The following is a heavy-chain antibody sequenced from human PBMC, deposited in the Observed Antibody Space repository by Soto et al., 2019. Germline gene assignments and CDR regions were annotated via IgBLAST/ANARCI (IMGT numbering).Heavy chain of an antibody. J-gene: IGHJ4*02. Sequence: ASVKVSCKASGYTFTSYAMHWVRQAPGQRLEWMGWINAGNGNTKYSQKFQGRVTITRDTSASTAYMELSSLRSEDTAVYYCAREAVAGKIFDYWGQGTLVTVS. D-gene: IGHD6-19*01. CDR3: AREAVAGKIFDY. CDR1: GYTFTSYA. CDR2: INAGNGNT. V-gene: IGHV1-3*01.